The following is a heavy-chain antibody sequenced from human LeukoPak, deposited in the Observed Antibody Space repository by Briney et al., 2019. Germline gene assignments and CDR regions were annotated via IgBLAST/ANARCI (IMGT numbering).Heavy chain of an antibody. J-gene: IGHJ4*02. D-gene: IGHD2-15*01. CDR3: GRKAGDCGGGSCYSIDY. V-gene: IGHV1-69*05. CDR2: IIPIFGTA. CDR1: GGAFSSEA. Sequence: ASVKVSCKAFGGAFSSEAISWVRKAPGQGLEWMGGIIPIFGTANYAQKFQGRVTITTVESTSTAYMEVSSLRSEDTAVYYCGRKAGDCGGGSCYSIDYWGQGTLVTVSS.